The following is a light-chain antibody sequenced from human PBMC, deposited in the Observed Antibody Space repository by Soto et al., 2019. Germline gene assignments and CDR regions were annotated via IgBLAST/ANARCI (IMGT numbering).Light chain of an antibody. CDR2: EDN. Sequence: QSVLTQPPSVSAAPGQKVTISCSGSSSNIGKNYVSWYQQVPGTAPKLLIYEDNKRPSGIPDRFSGSKSGTSATLGITGLQTGDEADYYCGTWDSSLSDFFGGGTQLTVL. CDR3: GTWDSSLSDF. CDR1: SSNIGKNY. J-gene: IGLJ7*01. V-gene: IGLV1-51*02.